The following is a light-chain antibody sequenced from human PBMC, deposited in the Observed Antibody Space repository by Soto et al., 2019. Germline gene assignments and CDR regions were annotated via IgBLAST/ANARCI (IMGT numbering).Light chain of an antibody. CDR3: QQSYSTPLYT. CDR1: QSISSS. CDR2: AAS. J-gene: IGKJ2*01. V-gene: IGKV1-39*01. Sequence: DIQMTQSPSSLSASVGDRVTITCRASQSISSSLNWYQQKPGKDPTLLIYAASSLQYGVPSSFSGSGSGTDFPLTISSLLPEDVATYYCQQSYSTPLYTFGQGTKLEIK.